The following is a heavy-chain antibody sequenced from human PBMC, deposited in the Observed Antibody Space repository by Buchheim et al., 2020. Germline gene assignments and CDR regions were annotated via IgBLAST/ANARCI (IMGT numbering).Heavy chain of an antibody. CDR1: GFTFSSYW. CDR3: ARPGGGPNKWGNYYYGMDV. D-gene: IGHD2-15*01. V-gene: IGHV3-74*01. J-gene: IGHJ6*02. CDR2: INSDGSST. Sequence: EVQLVESGGGLVRPGGSLRLSCAASGFTFSSYWMHWVRQAPGKGLVWVSRINSDGSSTSYADSVKGRFTISRDNAKNTLYLQMNSLRAEDTAVYYCARPGGGPNKWGNYYYGMDVWGQGTT.